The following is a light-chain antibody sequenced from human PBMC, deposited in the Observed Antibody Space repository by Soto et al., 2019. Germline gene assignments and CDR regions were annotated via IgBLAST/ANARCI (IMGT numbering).Light chain of an antibody. Sequence: EIVMTQSTATLSVSPGERATLSCRASQSVSSNLAWYQQKPGQAPRLLIYGARTRAAGIPARFSGSGAGAEFTRTISSLQSEEFAVYSCLQYNNWPPWTFGQGTKVEIK. CDR2: GAR. CDR3: LQYNNWPPWT. CDR1: QSVSSN. J-gene: IGKJ1*01. V-gene: IGKV3D-15*01.